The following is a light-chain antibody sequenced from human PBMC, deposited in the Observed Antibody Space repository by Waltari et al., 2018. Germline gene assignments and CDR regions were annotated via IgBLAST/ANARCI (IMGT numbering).Light chain of an antibody. Sequence: SYEMTQPPSVSVSPGQTASITCSGDKLGDKSVSWYQQKPGQSPVLVIYQNNKRPSGIPDRFSGSNSGNTATLTIRVTQAMDEADYYCQAWDSATVMFGGGTKLAVL. CDR2: QNN. CDR3: QAWDSATVM. V-gene: IGLV3-1*01. CDR1: KLGDKS. J-gene: IGLJ3*02.